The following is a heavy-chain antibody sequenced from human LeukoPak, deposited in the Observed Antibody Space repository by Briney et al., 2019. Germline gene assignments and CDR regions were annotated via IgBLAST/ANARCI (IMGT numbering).Heavy chain of an antibody. CDR1: GFTFSTYA. J-gene: IGHJ4*02. V-gene: IGHV3-23*01. Sequence: GGSLRLSCAASGFTFSTYAMTWVRQAPGKGLEWVSAISGTGGSTYYTDSVKGRFTISRDNSKNTLYLQMHSLRAEDTAVYYCAEDRGYWGQGTLVTVSS. CDR2: ISGTGGST. CDR3: AEDRGY.